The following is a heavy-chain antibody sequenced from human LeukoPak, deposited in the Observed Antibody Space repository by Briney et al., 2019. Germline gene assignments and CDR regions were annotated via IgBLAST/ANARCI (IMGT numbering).Heavy chain of an antibody. V-gene: IGHV4-34*01. CDR1: GGSFSGYY. Sequence: SETLPLTCAVYGGSFSGYYWSWIRQPPGKGLEWIGEINHSGSTNHNPPLKSRVTISVDTSKNQFSLKLTSVTASDTAVYYCARHRRFGDLSSYYYGMDVWGKGATVTVSS. D-gene: IGHD3-10*01. J-gene: IGHJ6*04. CDR3: ARHRRFGDLSSYYYGMDV. CDR2: INHSGST.